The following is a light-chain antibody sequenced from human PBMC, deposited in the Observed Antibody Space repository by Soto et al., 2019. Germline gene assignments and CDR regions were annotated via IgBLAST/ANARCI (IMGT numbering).Light chain of an antibody. V-gene: IGLV2-14*01. CDR2: EVS. CDR1: SNDVGGYNY. Sequence: QSALTQPASMSGSPGQSITISCTGTSNDVGGYNYVSWYQQHPGKAPKLMIFEVSNRPSGVSNRFSCSKSGNTASLTISGLQAEDEAYYYCCSYTSTNSRVFGGGTQLTVL. J-gene: IGLJ3*02. CDR3: CSYTSTNSRV.